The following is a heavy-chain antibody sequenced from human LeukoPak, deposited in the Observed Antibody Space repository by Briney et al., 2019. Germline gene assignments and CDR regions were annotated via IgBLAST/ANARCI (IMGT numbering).Heavy chain of an antibody. CDR2: ISYDGSNK. D-gene: IGHD1-26*01. Sequence: PGGSLRLACAASGFTFSSYAMHWVRQAPGKGLEWVAVISYDGSNKYYADSVKGRFTISRDNSKNTLYLQMNSLRAEDTAVYYCATERLQRENYWGQGTLVTVSS. V-gene: IGHV3-30-3*01. CDR1: GFTFSSYA. J-gene: IGHJ4*02. CDR3: ATERLQRENY.